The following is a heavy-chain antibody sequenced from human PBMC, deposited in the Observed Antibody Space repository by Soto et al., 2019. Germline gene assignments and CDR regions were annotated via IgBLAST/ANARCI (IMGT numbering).Heavy chain of an antibody. CDR3: AKAPLRWIQLWLDY. CDR2: ISYDGSNK. V-gene: IGHV3-30*18. Sequence: QVQLVESGGGVVQLGRSLRLSCAASGFTFSSYGMHWVRQAPGKGLEWVAVISYDGSNKYYADSVKGRFTISRDNSKNTLYLQMNSLRAEDTAVYYCAKAPLRWIQLWLDYWGQGTLVTVSS. J-gene: IGHJ4*02. D-gene: IGHD5-18*01. CDR1: GFTFSSYG.